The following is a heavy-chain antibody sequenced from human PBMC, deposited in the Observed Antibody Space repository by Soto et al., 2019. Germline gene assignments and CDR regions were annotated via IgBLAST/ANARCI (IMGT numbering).Heavy chain of an antibody. J-gene: IGHJ4*02. CDR1: GYTFTSYY. V-gene: IGHV1-46*01. D-gene: IGHD3-10*01. CDR3: ARRAYYASGRINLFDS. Sequence: ASVKVSCKASGYTFTSYYMHWVRQAPGQGLEWMGIINPSGGSTSYAQKFQGRVTISIDTSKNQFSLRLTAVTAADTAMYYCARRAYYASGRINLFDSWGQGTLVTVSS. CDR2: INPSGGST.